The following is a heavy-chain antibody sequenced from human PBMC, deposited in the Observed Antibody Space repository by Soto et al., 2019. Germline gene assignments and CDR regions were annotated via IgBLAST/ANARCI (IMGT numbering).Heavy chain of an antibody. V-gene: IGHV4-30-4*01. D-gene: IGHD3-3*01. CDR3: TREPTYYDFWSGSYGIDV. CDR2: IYYSGST. CDR1: GGSISSGDYY. Sequence: PSETLSLTCTVSGGSISSGDYYWSWIRQPPGKGLEWIGYIYYSGSTYYNPSLKSRVTISVDTSKNQFSLKLSSVTAADTAVYYCTREPTYYDFWSGSYGIDVWGQGTTVTVSS. J-gene: IGHJ6*02.